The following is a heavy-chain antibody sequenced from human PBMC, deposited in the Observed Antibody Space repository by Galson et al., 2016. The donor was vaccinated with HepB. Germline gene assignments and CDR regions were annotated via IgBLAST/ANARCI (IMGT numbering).Heavy chain of an antibody. D-gene: IGHD3-10*01. CDR3: ARSYYGSGSYQYGMEV. CDR1: GASISSYH. CDR2: IYNSGNT. Sequence: ETLSLTCSVFGASISSYHWSWIRQPPGKGLEWIGYIYNSGNTDYNPSLKSRFTISADTSRNQISLNLSSVTAADTAVYYCARSYYGSGSYQYGMEVWGQGTTVTVSS. V-gene: IGHV4-59*01. J-gene: IGHJ6*02.